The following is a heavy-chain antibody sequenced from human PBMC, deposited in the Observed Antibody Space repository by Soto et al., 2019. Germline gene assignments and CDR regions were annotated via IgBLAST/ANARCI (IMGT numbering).Heavy chain of an antibody. CDR1: GSSISTYY. Sequence: SETLSLTCTVSGSSISTYYWSWIRQPPGKGLEWIGYIFYSGSTSYNPSLKSRVTILVDTSKNQFSLELNSVTAADTAVYYCARHGGKVYYYYSMDVWGQGTTVT. J-gene: IGHJ6*02. CDR3: ARHGGKVYYYYSMDV. V-gene: IGHV4-59*01. CDR2: IFYSGST.